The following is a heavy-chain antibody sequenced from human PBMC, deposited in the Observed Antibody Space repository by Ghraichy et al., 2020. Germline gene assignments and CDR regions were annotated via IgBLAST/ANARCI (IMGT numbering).Heavy chain of an antibody. J-gene: IGHJ6*02. CDR3: ARASTVVRFYYYAGLDV. V-gene: IGHV3-48*02. D-gene: IGHD4-23*01. CDR2: ISSSSRTR. CDR1: GFTFDDYK. Sequence: LSLTCVGSGFTFDDYKMNWVRQSPGKGLEWVAYISSSSRTRFYADSVKGRFTVSRDNAQNSLYLQMKSLRDEDTAVYYCARASTVVRFYYYAGLDVWGQGTTVTVSS.